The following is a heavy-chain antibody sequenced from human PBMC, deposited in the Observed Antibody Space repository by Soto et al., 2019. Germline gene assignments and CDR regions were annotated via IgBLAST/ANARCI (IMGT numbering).Heavy chain of an antibody. CDR1: DGPSSSSSHY. Sequence: PSETRSLTCTVSDGPSSSSSHYWGWIRQPPGQGLEWIGTIYYGGSPYYNPSLKSRVTNSKDASKNQFSLKLTSMTAADTAVYYCATGRYDSGWYEEHFWGPGALVTV. CDR3: ATGRYDSGWYEEHF. D-gene: IGHD6-19*01. CDR2: IYYGGSP. J-gene: IGHJ4*02. V-gene: IGHV4-39*01.